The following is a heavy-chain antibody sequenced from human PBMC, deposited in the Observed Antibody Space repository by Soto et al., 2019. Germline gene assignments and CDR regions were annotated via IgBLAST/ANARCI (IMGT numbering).Heavy chain of an antibody. CDR2: INPNGGST. Sequence: QVQLVQSGAEVKKPGASVKVSCKASGYTFTHYYIHWVRQAPGQGLEWMGIINPNGGSTTYAQKFRAGFTMTRDTSTSTVYMELSSLRPEDSAVYYCATSVNSAMALDYWGQATLVTVSS. D-gene: IGHD5-18*01. CDR1: GYTFTHYY. CDR3: ATSVNSAMALDY. V-gene: IGHV1-46*01. J-gene: IGHJ4*02.